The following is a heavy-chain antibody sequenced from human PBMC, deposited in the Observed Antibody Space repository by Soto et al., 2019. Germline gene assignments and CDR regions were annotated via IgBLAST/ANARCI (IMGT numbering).Heavy chain of an antibody. CDR1: GYSFTSYW. CDR2: IDPSDSYT. J-gene: IGHJ6*02. V-gene: IGHV5-10-1*01. CDR3: ARHIRIAAAGTHHYYGMDV. D-gene: IGHD6-13*01. Sequence: PGESLKISCKGSGYSFTSYWISWVRQMPGKGLEWMGRIDPSDSYTNYSPSFQGHVTISADKSISTAYLQWSSLKASDTAMYYCARHIRIAAAGTHHYYGMDVWGQGTTVTVSS.